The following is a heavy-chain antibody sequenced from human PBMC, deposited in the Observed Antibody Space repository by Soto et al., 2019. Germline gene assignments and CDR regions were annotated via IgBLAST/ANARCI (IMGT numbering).Heavy chain of an antibody. V-gene: IGHV2-5*02. D-gene: IGHD4-4*01. CDR3: AHRGDYSNQYDFDY. CDR1: GFSLSTSGVG. Sequence: QITLKESGPTLVKPTQTLTLTCTFSGFSLSTSGVGVGWIRQPPGKALEWLALIYWDDDKSYSPSLKSSLTNPKDTSKNQVVLTMTNMDPXDTATXYCAHRGDYSNQYDFDYWGQGTLVTVSS. CDR2: IYWDDDK. J-gene: IGHJ4*02.